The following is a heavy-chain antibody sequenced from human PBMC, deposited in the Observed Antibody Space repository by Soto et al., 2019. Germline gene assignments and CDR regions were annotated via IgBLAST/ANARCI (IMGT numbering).Heavy chain of an antibody. CDR3: AKYCNYYDILTARSNDFDI. J-gene: IGHJ3*02. CDR1: GFTFSSYS. Sequence: GGSLRLSCAASGFTFSSYSMNWVRQAPGKGLEWVANIKQDGSEKYYVDSVKGRFIISRDNAKKSQYLQMNSLRAEDTAVYYCAKYCNYYDILTARSNDFDIRGQATVITVPS. CDR2: IKQDGSEK. V-gene: IGHV3-7*01. D-gene: IGHD3-9*01.